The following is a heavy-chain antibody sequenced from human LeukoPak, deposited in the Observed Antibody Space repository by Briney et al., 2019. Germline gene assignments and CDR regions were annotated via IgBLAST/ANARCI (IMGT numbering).Heavy chain of an antibody. D-gene: IGHD3-10*01. J-gene: IGHJ4*02. CDR2: ISYDGSNK. CDR3: ARDREVRGVSRFDY. V-gene: IGHV3-30-3*01. CDR1: GFTFSSHA. Sequence: GSPRFSCADSGFTFSSHAIDWVRQAPGKGLEWMAVISYDGSNKYYADSVKGRFTISRDNSKNTLYLQMNSLRAEDTAVYYCARDREVRGVSRFDYWGQGTLVTVSS.